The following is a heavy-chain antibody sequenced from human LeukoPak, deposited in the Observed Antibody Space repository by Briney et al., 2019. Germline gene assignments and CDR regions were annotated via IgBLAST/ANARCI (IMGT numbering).Heavy chain of an antibody. J-gene: IGHJ4*02. Sequence: SETLSLTCTVSGGSICSYYWSWIRQPPGKGLEWIGYIYSSGSTNYNPSLKSRVTISVDTSKNQFSLRLSSVTAADTAVYYCARVFRGYSYGPFDYWGQGTLVTVSS. V-gene: IGHV4-59*01. D-gene: IGHD5-18*01. CDR2: IYSSGST. CDR3: ARVFRGYSYGPFDY. CDR1: GGSICSYY.